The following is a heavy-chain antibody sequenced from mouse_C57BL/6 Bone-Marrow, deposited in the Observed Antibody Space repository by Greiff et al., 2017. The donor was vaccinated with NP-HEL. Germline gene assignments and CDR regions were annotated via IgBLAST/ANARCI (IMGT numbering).Heavy chain of an antibody. CDR3: AKLGRRVFDY. CDR2: IYPRDGST. Sequence: QVQLQQSDAELVKPGASVKISCKVSGYTFTNHTIHWMKQRPEQGLEWIGNIYPRDGSTKYNEKFKGKATLTADKSSSTAYMHLNSLTSEDSAVYFCAKLGRRVFDYWGQGTTLTVSS. CDR1: GYTFTNHT. D-gene: IGHD4-1*01. V-gene: IGHV1-78*01. J-gene: IGHJ2*01.